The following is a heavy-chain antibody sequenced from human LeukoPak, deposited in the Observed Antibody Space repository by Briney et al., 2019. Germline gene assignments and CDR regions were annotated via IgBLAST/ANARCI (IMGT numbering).Heavy chain of an antibody. V-gene: IGHV1-8*03. CDR3: ARGKYQLPYFGY. CDR2: LIPNSGNT. J-gene: IGHJ4*02. D-gene: IGHD2-2*01. Sequence: ASVKASCKATGYTFISYGINWVRQAIGHGLEWMGWLIPNSGNTGFAHKFQGRVAIPGNTSISTAYMELSSLRSEDTAVYYCARGKYQLPYFGYWGQGTMVTVSS. CDR1: GYTFISYG.